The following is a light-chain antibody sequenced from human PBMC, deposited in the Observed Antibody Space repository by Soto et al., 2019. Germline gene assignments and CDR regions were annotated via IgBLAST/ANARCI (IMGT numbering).Light chain of an antibody. J-gene: IGKJ2*01. CDR3: QQYKSYST. V-gene: IGKV1-5*01. CDR1: QSITWW. Sequence: DIPMTQSPSTLSASIGDKVTITCRASQSITWWLAWYQQKPGKAPKVLIYDASTLETGVPSRFSGSGSGTEFTLTISSLQPDDFATYFCQQYKSYSTFGQGTKLEIK. CDR2: DAS.